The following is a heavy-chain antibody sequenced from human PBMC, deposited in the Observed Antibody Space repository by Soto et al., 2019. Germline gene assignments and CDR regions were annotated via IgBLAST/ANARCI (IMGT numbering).Heavy chain of an antibody. J-gene: IGHJ4*02. CDR2: ISSSSSYI. D-gene: IGHD3-9*01. Sequence: EVQLVESGGGLVKPGGSLRLSCAASGFTFSSYSMNWVRQAPGKGLEWVSSISSSSSYIYYADSVKGRFTISRDNAKNSLYLQMNSVRAEDTAVYYGARDPPHFRYFDWLPFDYWGQGTLVTVSS. CDR3: ARDPPHFRYFDWLPFDY. CDR1: GFTFSSYS. V-gene: IGHV3-21*01.